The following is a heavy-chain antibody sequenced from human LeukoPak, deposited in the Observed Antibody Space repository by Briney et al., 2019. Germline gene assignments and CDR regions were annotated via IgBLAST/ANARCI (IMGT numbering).Heavy chain of an antibody. Sequence: GGSLRLSCEASGFTFADYGMHWVRQAPGKGLEWVSTISWNSASVGYVDSVKGRFTISRDNAKKTLYLQMNSLRPEDTALYYCAKDYGYSSSWYDYWGQGTLVTVSS. CDR2: ISWNSASV. D-gene: IGHD6-13*01. J-gene: IGHJ4*02. CDR1: GFTFADYG. V-gene: IGHV3-9*01. CDR3: AKDYGYSSSWYDY.